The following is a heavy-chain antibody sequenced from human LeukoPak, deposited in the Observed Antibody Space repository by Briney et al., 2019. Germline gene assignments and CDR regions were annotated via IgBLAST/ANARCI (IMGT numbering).Heavy chain of an antibody. CDR2: IWYDGSNK. Sequence: GGSLRLSCAASGFTFSSYGMHWVRQAPGKGLEWVAVIWYDGSNKYYADSVKGRFTISRDNSKNTLYLQMNSLRAEDTAIYYCAKDRTVGASYWYFDLWGRGTLVTVSS. CDR1: GFTFSSYG. J-gene: IGHJ2*01. V-gene: IGHV3-33*06. D-gene: IGHD1-26*01. CDR3: AKDRTVGASYWYFDL.